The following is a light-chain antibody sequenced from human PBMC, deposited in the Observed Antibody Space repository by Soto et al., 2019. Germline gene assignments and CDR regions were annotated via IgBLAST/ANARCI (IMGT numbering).Light chain of an antibody. CDR3: QQTYSTPST. J-gene: IGKJ2*01. CDR2: AAS. V-gene: IGKV1-39*01. CDR1: QSISSY. Sequence: DIQMTQSPSSLSASVGDRVTITCRASQSISSYLNWYQQKPGRAPKLLIYAASNLQSGVPSRFSGSGSGTDFTLTISSLQPEDFATFFCQQTYSTPSTFGRGTKLEIK.